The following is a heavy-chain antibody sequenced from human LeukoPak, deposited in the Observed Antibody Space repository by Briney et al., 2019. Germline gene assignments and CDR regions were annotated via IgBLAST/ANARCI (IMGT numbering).Heavy chain of an antibody. Sequence: SETLSLTCAVYGGSFSGYYWSWIRQPPGKGLEWIGEINHSGSTNCNPSLKSRVTISVDTSKNQFSLKLSSVTAADTAVYYCARRQGPGSSRVLRFWGQGTLVTVSS. CDR1: GGSFSGYY. CDR3: ARRQGPGSSRVLRF. CDR2: INHSGST. V-gene: IGHV4-34*01. J-gene: IGHJ4*02. D-gene: IGHD6-6*01.